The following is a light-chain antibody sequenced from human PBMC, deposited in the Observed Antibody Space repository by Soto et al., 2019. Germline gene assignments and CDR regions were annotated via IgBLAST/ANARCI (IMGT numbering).Light chain of an antibody. Sequence: EIVLTQSPATLSLSPEERATLSCRASQSVGSYLAWYQQKPGQAPRLLIYDASNRATGIPARFSGSGSGTDFTRAISSLEPEDLAVYYCQQRSNWPPEYTFGQGTKLEIK. CDR3: QQRSNWPPEYT. CDR2: DAS. V-gene: IGKV3-11*01. CDR1: QSVGSY. J-gene: IGKJ2*01.